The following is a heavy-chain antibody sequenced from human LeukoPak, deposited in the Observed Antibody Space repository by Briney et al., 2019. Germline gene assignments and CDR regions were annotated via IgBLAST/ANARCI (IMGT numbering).Heavy chain of an antibody. D-gene: IGHD5-18*01. CDR2: IYYSGST. CDR3: ARSGYKYGADALDI. J-gene: IGHJ3*02. V-gene: IGHV4-59*13. Sequence: VKPSETLSLTCTVSGGSISSYYWSWIRQPPGKGLEWIGYIYYSGSTNYNPSLKSRVTISVDTSTNQFSLKLSSVTAADTAVYFCARSGYKYGADALDIWGQGTMVTVSS. CDR1: GGSISSYY.